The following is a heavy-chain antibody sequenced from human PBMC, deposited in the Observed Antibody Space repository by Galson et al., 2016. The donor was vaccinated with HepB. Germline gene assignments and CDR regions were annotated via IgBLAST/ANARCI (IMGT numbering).Heavy chain of an antibody. CDR2: IDHSGST. CDR1: GGSFSGYH. J-gene: IGHJ5*02. D-gene: IGHD1-1*01. Sequence: SETLSLTCGVYGGSFSGYHWSWIRQPPGKGLEWIGEIDHSGSTVYNPSLKRRVTLSVDTSKNQFSLKLTSVTAADTAVYYCARPRLTTGSPYNSFDPWGQGTLVTVSS. CDR3: ARPRLTTGSPYNSFDP. V-gene: IGHV4-34*01.